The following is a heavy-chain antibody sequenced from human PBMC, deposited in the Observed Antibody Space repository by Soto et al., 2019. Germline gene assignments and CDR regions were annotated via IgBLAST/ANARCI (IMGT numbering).Heavy chain of an antibody. CDR2: VKHSTKNYGT. J-gene: IGHJ4*02. D-gene: IGHD3-16*01. CDR1: GFSFSSYY. V-gene: IGHV3-72*01. CDR3: VRNDLGCLVR. Sequence: GWSLRLSCAASGFSFSSYYMDWVRQAPGKGPEWGARVKHSTKNYGTEYDASVRGRFTISRDDSQSSLFLQMNNMKTDDTAVYYCVRNDLGCLVRWGKGTLVTVS.